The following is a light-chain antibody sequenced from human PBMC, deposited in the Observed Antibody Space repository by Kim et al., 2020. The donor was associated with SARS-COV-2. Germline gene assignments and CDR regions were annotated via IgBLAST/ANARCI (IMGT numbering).Light chain of an antibody. CDR1: QNINNV. J-gene: IGKJ1*01. V-gene: IGKV3-15*01. Sequence: SPEESTTSSCRASQNINNVLVWHQQNAGQAPRLLFYDATTRATGIPTRFIGSGSETVFTLTISSLQSEDFAVYFCQQSYNWPALTFGQGTKVDIK. CDR3: QQSYNWPALT. CDR2: DAT.